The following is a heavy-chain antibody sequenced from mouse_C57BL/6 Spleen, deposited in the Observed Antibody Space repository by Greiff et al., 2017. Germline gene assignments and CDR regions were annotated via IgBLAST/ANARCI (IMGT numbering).Heavy chain of an antibody. CDR1: GYTFTSYW. CDR3: ARSQLRPFAY. Sequence: QVQLQQPGAELVKPGASVKLSCKASGYTFTSYWMHWVKQRPGQGLEWIGMIHPNSGSTNYNEKFKSKATLTVDKSTSTAYMQLSSLTSEDSAVYYCARSQLRPFAYWGQGTLVTVSA. J-gene: IGHJ3*01. CDR2: IHPNSGST. D-gene: IGHD3-2*02. V-gene: IGHV1-64*01.